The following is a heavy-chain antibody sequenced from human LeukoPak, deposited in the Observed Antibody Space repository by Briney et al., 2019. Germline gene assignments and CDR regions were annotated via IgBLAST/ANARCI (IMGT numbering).Heavy chain of an antibody. V-gene: IGHV1-8*01. CDR3: AREGVNCGGDCYPSTVNWYFDL. CDR2: MNPHSGNT. J-gene: IGHJ2*01. CDR1: GYTFSSND. Sequence: GASVRVSCTASGYTFSSNDINWVRQAPGQGLEWMGWMNPHSGNTAYAQKFQGRVTITRNSSISTAYMELSSLRSEDTAVYYCAREGVNCGGDCYPSTVNWYFDLWGRGTLVTVSS. D-gene: IGHD2-21*01.